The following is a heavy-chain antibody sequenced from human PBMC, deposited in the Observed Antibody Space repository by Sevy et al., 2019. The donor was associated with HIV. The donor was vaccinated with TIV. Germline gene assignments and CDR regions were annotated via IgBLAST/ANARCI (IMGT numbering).Heavy chain of an antibody. J-gene: IGHJ4*02. V-gene: IGHV3-48*04. CDR1: GFTFRNFG. D-gene: IGHD2-2*01. CDR3: ATDCTSTSCYGY. Sequence: GGSLRLSCAASGFTFRNFGINWVRQAPGKGLEWVSYISPSSGTIKYGDSVKGRFTISRDNAEDSLYLQMNSLRAEDTAVYYCATDCTSTSCYGYWGRGTLVTVSS. CDR2: ISPSSGTI.